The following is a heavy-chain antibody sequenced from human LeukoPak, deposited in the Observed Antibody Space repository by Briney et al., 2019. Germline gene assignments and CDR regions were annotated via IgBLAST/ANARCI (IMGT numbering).Heavy chain of an antibody. CDR3: ARGGAAAGFDY. CDR1: GFTFRSYE. CDR2: ISSSGSTI. Sequence: GGSLRLSCAVSGFTFRSYEMNWVRQAPGKGLEWVSYISSSGSTIYYADSVKGRFTISRDNAKNSLYLQMNSLRAEDTAVYYCARGGAAAGFDYWGQGTLVTVSS. J-gene: IGHJ4*02. V-gene: IGHV3-48*03. D-gene: IGHD6-13*01.